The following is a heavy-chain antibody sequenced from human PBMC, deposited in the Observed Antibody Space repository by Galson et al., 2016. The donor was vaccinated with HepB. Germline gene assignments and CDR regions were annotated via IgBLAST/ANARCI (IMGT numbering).Heavy chain of an antibody. CDR1: GFTLTNSA. Sequence: SVKVSCKASGFTLTNSAVQWVRQARGQRLEWIGEIVVGSGSTDYAQQFQDRVTITRDMSTSTAYMELSSLRAEDTAVYHCAAGCTVTSCHEKNAFDIWGQGTLVTVSS. V-gene: IGHV1-58*01. J-gene: IGHJ3*02. CDR3: AAGCTVTSCHEKNAFDI. D-gene: IGHD2-8*02. CDR2: IVVGSGST.